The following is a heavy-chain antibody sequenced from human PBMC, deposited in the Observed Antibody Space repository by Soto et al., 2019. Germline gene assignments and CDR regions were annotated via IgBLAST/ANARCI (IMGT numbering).Heavy chain of an antibody. CDR1: GFTFSSYA. J-gene: IGHJ4*02. D-gene: IGHD3-10*01. CDR2: ISGSGGST. CDR3: ANTVPQRVRGVPYYFDY. V-gene: IGHV3-23*01. Sequence: HPGGSLRLSCAASGFTFSSYAMSWVRQAPGKGLEWVSAISGSGGSTYYADSVKGRFTISRDNSKNTLYLQMNSLRAEDTAVYYCANTVPQRVRGVPYYFDYWGQGTLVTVSS.